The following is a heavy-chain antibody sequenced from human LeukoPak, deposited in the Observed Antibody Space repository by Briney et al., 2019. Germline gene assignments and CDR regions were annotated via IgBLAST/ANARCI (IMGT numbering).Heavy chain of an antibody. CDR1: GFTFSSYA. Sequence: GGSLRLSCAASGFTFSSYAMSWVRQAPGKGLDWVSAISGSGGSTYYADSVKGRFTISRDNSKNTLYLQMNSLRAEDTAVCYCAKDQVITFGGVIEIYYFDYWGQGTLVTVSS. V-gene: IGHV3-23*01. CDR2: ISGSGGST. J-gene: IGHJ4*02. D-gene: IGHD3-16*02. CDR3: AKDQVITFGGVIEIYYFDY.